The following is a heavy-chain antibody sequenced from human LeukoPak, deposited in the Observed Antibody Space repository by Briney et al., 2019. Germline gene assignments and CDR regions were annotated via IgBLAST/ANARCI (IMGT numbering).Heavy chain of an antibody. CDR2: IYHSGAT. CDR1: GDSISTSYY. D-gene: IGHD6-13*01. CDR3: AKDRAYISSWYGCSTP. J-gene: IGHJ5*02. Sequence: SETLSLTCSVSGDSISTSYYWAWVRRSPGKGLEWIGSIYHSGATDYNPSLKSRLTMSVDTSKNQFSLKLTSVTAADTAVYYCAKDRAYISSWYGCSTPWGQGTLVTVSS. V-gene: IGHV4-38-2*02.